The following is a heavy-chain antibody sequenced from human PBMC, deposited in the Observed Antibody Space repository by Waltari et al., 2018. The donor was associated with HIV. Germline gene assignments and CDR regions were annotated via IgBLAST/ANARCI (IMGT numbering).Heavy chain of an antibody. J-gene: IGHJ6*02. CDR3: ASLAPRLPSFALDV. D-gene: IGHD3-16*01. Sequence: QLQLQESGSGLVKPSQTLSLTCAVSGASISTSSYSWTWVRQPPGKGLEWIWYIHHGGNTYYNPSLKSRVTILMDRSKNHFSLRLSSVTAADTAVYYCASLAPRLPSFALDVWGQGTTVTVSS. V-gene: IGHV4-30-2*01. CDR1: GASISTSSYS. CDR2: IHHGGNT.